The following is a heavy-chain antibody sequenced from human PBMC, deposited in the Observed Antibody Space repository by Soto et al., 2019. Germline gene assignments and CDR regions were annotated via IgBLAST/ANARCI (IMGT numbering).Heavy chain of an antibody. D-gene: IGHD6-13*01. CDR2: INPSGGST. V-gene: IGHV1-46*01. Sequence: QVQLVQSGAEVKKPGASVKVSCKASGYTFTSYYMHWVRQAPGQGLEWMGIINPSGGSTSYAQKFQGRVTMPRDTSTSTVYMELSSLRSEDTAVYYCARDQKRAAADYWGQGTLVTVSS. CDR3: ARDQKRAAADY. CDR1: GYTFTSYY. J-gene: IGHJ4*02.